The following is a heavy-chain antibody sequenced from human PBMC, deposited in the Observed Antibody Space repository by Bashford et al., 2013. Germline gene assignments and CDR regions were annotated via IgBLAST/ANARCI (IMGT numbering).Heavy chain of an antibody. J-gene: IGHJ4*02. D-gene: IGHD3-22*01. CDR1: GGSISSYL. CDR2: IYSSGST. V-gene: IGHV4-4*07. Sequence: SETLSLTCTVSGGSISSYLWSWIRQPAGKGLEWIGRIYSSGSTNYNPSLKSRVTMSLDTSKNQFSLKLSSVTAADTAVYYCARGLYYYDSSGYPSLDYWGQGTLVTVSS. CDR3: ARGLYYYDSSGYPSLDY.